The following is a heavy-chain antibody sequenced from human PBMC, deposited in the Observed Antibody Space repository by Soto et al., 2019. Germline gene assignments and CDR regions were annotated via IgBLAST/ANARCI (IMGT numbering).Heavy chain of an antibody. CDR1: GYTFTSYY. D-gene: IGHD3-22*01. CDR2: TNPSGGST. J-gene: IGHJ5*02. CDR3: ARESYYYDSSGYYYNNWFDP. Sequence: ASVKFSRKASGYTFTSYYMHWVRQAPGQGLEWMGITNPSGGSTSYTQKFQGRVTRTRDTSTSTVYMELSSLRSEDTAVYYCARESYYYDSSGYYYNNWFDPWGQGTLVTVSS. V-gene: IGHV1-46*01.